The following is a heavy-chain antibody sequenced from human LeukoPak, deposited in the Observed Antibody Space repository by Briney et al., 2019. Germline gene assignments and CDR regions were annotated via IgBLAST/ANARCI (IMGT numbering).Heavy chain of an antibody. CDR1: GGSISSGGYY. J-gene: IGHJ4*02. CDR2: IYYSGST. D-gene: IGHD3-10*01. CDR3: ARPRFTMVRGPDSIDY. V-gene: IGHV4-31*03. Sequence: SQTLSLTCTVSGGSISSGGYYWSWIRQHPGKGLEWIGYIYYSGSTYYNPSLKSRVTISVDTSKNQFSLKLSSVTAADTAVYYGARPRFTMVRGPDSIDYGGQGPLATVSS.